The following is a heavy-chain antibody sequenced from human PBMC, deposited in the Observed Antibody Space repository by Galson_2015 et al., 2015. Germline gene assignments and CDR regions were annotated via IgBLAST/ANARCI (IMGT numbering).Heavy chain of an antibody. Sequence: SVKVSCKASGYTFTSYYMHWVRQAPGQGLEWMGIINPSGGSTSYAQKFQGRVTMTRDTSTSTVYMELSSLRSEDTAVYYCARVGVPYYDSLQHPFDYWGQGTLVTVSS. CDR3: ARVGVPYYDSLQHPFDY. J-gene: IGHJ4*02. CDR2: INPSGGST. CDR1: GYTFTSYY. V-gene: IGHV1-46*01. D-gene: IGHD3-22*01.